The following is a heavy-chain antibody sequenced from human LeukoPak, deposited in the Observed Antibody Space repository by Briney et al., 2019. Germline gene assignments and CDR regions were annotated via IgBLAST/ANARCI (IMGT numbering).Heavy chain of an antibody. J-gene: IGHJ4*01. D-gene: IGHD3-16*01. CDR2: ISSSSSYI. CDR3: ARASVGDTGALYYFDY. CDR1: GFTFSSYS. Sequence: GGSLRLSCAASGFTFSSYSMNWVRQAPGRGMEWDSSISSSSSYIYYADSVKGRFTISRDTAKNSRYLEINSLRGEDIAVYYCARASVGDTGALYYFDYWGQEPWSPSPQ. V-gene: IGHV3-21*01.